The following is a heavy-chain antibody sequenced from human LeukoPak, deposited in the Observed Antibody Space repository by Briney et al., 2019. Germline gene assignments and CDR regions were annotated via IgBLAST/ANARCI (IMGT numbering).Heavy chain of an antibody. J-gene: IGHJ1*01. Sequence: PSETLSLTCTVSGYSISSGYYWGWIRQPPGKGLEWIGSIYHSGSTYYSPSLKSRVTISVDTSKNQFPLKLSSVTAADTAVYYCARDLKMEHWGQGTLVTVSS. CDR1: GYSISSGYY. V-gene: IGHV4-38-2*02. CDR2: IYHSGST. D-gene: IGHD2-8*01. CDR3: ARDLKMEH.